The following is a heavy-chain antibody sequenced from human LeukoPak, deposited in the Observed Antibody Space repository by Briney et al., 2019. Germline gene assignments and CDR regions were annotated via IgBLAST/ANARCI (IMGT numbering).Heavy chain of an antibody. CDR2: ISSNGKSI. Sequence: GSLRLSCSASGFAFSGREMAWVRQAPGKGLEGVSYISSNGKSILHADSVKGRITISRDNAKKSLYLQLGGLRVEDSAFYYCVRASYTGFDLHFDQWGQGTLVTVSS. J-gene: IGHJ4*02. CDR1: GFAFSGRE. D-gene: IGHD5-12*01. V-gene: IGHV3-48*03. CDR3: VRASYTGFDLHFDQ.